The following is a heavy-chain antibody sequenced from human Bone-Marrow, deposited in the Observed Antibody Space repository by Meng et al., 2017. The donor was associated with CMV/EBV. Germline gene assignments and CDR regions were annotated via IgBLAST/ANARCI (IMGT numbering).Heavy chain of an antibody. CDR3: ARIYSGGNDGMDV. V-gene: IGHV2-26*01. CDR2: IFSNDDK. J-gene: IGHJ6*02. D-gene: IGHD4-23*01. Sequence: SGPTLVKPTETLTLTCTVSGFALSSIRVGVSWIRQPPGKALEWLAHIFSNDDKSYSASLKSRLSISKDTSKNQVVLTMTNMDPADTATYYCARIYSGGNDGMDVWGQGTTVTVSS. CDR1: GFALSSIRVG.